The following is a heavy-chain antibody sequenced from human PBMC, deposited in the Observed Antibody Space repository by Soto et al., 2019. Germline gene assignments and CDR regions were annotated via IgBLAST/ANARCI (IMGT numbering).Heavy chain of an antibody. V-gene: IGHV4-30-4*01. CDR1: AGSLSRGEYY. Sequence: SETLSLTCTVSAGSLSRGEYYWTWLRQPQGKGLEWIGYISDSGSTHYSPSLKRRVSITVDTSKNQFSLNLASVSAEDTAVYYCARTSLTIFGPSNDYYGIGLWGLGTTVT. D-gene: IGHD3-3*01. CDR3: ARTSLTIFGPSNDYYGIGL. CDR2: ISDSGST. J-gene: IGHJ6*02.